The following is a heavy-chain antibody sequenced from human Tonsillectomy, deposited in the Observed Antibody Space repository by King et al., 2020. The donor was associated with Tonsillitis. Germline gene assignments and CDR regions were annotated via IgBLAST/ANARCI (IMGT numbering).Heavy chain of an antibody. J-gene: IGHJ6*03. Sequence: QLVQSGAEVKKPGASVKVSCKASGYTFTSYGISWVRQAPGQGLEWMGWISAYNGNTNYAQKLQGRVTTTTDTSTSTAYMELRCLRSDDTAVYYCAREGYCTNGVCYTDYYYMDVWGKGTTVTVSS. CDR2: ISAYNGNT. V-gene: IGHV1-18*01. D-gene: IGHD2-8*01. CDR1: GYTFTSYG. CDR3: AREGYCTNGVCYTDYYYMDV.